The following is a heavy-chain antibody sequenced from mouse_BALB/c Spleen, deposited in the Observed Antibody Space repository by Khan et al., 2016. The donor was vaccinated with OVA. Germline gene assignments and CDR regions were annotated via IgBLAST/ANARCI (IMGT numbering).Heavy chain of an antibody. J-gene: IGHJ3*01. Sequence: QVRLQQSGAELMKPGASVKISCKATGYTFSSYWIEWVKQRPGHGLEWIGEILPGSGRNNYNEKFMGKATFTADTSSNTAYMQLSSLTSEDSAVYYCARGNYYGSSSWFGYWGQGTLVTVSA. CDR3: ARGNYYGSSSWFGY. CDR2: ILPGSGRN. D-gene: IGHD1-1*01. V-gene: IGHV1-9*01. CDR1: GYTFSSYW.